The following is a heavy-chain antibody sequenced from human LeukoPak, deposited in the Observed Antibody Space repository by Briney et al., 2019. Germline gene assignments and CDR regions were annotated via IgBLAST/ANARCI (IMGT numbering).Heavy chain of an antibody. J-gene: IGHJ1*01. CDR3: ARLRVGVYSSGVKGPFQH. Sequence: SETLSLTCALYGGSSTGYSTGWIRHPPGEGLEWIGEITHSGSTNYNPSPTRRVTISVDTPKHQFSLKLSSVSAADTAVYYCARLRVGVYSSGVKGPFQHWGRGTRVSVST. CDR2: ITHSGST. V-gene: IGHV4-34*01. CDR1: GGSSTGYS. D-gene: IGHD6-19*01.